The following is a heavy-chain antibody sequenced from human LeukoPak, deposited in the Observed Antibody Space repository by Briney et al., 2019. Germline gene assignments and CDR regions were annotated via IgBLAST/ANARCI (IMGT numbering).Heavy chain of an antibody. D-gene: IGHD3-22*01. CDR2: IYHSGST. CDR1: GGSISSSNW. CDR3: ARVSRYYYDSSGYGAEYFQH. Sequence: PSETLSLTCAVSGGSISSSNWWSWVRQPPGKGLEWIGEIYHSGSTNYNPSLKSRVTISVDTSKNQFSLKLSSVTAADTAVYYCARVSRYYYDSSGYGAEYFQHWGQGTLVTVSS. J-gene: IGHJ1*01. V-gene: IGHV4-4*02.